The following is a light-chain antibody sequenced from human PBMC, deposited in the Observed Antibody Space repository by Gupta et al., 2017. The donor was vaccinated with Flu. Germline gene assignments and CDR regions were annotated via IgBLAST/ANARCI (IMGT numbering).Light chain of an antibody. CDR1: STNIGSNY. CDR2: RNN. J-gene: IGLJ2*01. Sequence: RVTISCSGSSTNIGSNYVYWYQQLPGTAPKLHSYRNNQRPSGVPDRFSGSKSGTSASLAISGLRSEDEADYDGAAWDDSLSGPVFGGGTKLTVL. CDR3: AAWDDSLSGPV. V-gene: IGLV1-47*01.